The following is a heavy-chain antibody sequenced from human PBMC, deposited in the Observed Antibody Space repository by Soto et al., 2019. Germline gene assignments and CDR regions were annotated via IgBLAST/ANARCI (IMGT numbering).Heavy chain of an antibody. J-gene: IGHJ3*01. CDR3: ASDWGYCSSSSCREPAFDV. CDR1: GGSISSAGFS. D-gene: IGHD2-2*01. Sequence: QLQLQESGSGLVKPSQTLSLTCAVSGGSISSAGFSWNWIRQPPGKGPEWVGDVYHSGTTSYNPSLKSRVTNFLARSRNQFSLTLNSVTAADTAVYYCASDWGYCSSSSCREPAFDVWGQGTVVTGSS. V-gene: IGHV4-30-2*01. CDR2: VYHSGTT.